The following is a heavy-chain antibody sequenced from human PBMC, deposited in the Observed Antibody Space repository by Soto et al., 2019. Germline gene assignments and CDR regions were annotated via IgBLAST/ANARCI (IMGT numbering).Heavy chain of an antibody. J-gene: IGHJ4*02. CDR2: IVVGSGNT. CDR3: AADLNQAVAGNMMDY. Sequence: ASVKVSCKASGFTFTSSAVQWVRQARGQRLEWIGWIVVGSGNTNYAQKFQERVTITRDMSTSTAYMELSSLRSEDTAVYYCAADLNQAVAGNMMDYWGQGTLVTVSS. CDR1: GFTFTSSA. D-gene: IGHD6-19*01. V-gene: IGHV1-58*01.